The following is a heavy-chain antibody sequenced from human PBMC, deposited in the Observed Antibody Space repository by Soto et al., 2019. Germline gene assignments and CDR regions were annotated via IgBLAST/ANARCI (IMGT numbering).Heavy chain of an antibody. CDR3: ARESAGRDEFESSGDFDY. Sequence: QVQLVQSGSEVKKPGASVKVSCKASGYFFASYSMHWVRQAPGQGLEWMGMINPSFGSTSYVEKFQGRVTIARDTSTSTVYMELSSLRSEDTAVYYCARESAGRDEFESSGDFDYWGQGTLVTVSS. J-gene: IGHJ4*02. V-gene: IGHV1-46*01. CDR1: GYFFASYS. D-gene: IGHD3-22*01. CDR2: INPSFGST.